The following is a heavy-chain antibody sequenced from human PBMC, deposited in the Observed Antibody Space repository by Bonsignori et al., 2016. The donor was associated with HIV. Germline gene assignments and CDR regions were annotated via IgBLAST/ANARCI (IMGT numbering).Heavy chain of an antibody. Sequence: GGSLRLSCAASEFTFSNYWMSWVRQAPGKGLEWVAKIRQDGNEKYYVDSVEGRFTIARDNAKNSLYLQMNNLRAEDTAVYYCARDYRVSYYYYMDVWGEGTTVTVSS. CDR1: EFTFSNYW. J-gene: IGHJ6*03. V-gene: IGHV3-7*03. CDR3: ARDYRVSYYYYMDV. D-gene: IGHD4-11*01. CDR2: IRQDGNEK.